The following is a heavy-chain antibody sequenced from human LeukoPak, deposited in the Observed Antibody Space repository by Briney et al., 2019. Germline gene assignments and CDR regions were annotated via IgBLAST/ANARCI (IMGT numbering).Heavy chain of an antibody. V-gene: IGHV4-59*01. CDR3: ARVAKHFRGGLSFYYMDV. CDR2: IYYSGST. Sequence: PSETLSLTCTVSGGSLTNYYWSWIRQPPGKGLDWIGHIYYSGSTNYNPSLKSRVTISLDTSKNQFSPKVISVTAADTAVYYCARVAKHFRGGLSFYYMDVWGKGTTVTISS. J-gene: IGHJ6*03. CDR1: GGSLTNYY. D-gene: IGHD3-10*01.